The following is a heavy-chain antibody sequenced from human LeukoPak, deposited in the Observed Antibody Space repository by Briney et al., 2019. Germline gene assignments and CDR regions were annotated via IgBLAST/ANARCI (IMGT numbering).Heavy chain of an antibody. CDR3: ARDYTD. CDR1: GYSISSGYY. J-gene: IGHJ4*02. V-gene: IGHV4-38-2*02. CDR2: IYHSGST. Sequence: SETLSLTCTVSGYSISSGYYWGWIRQPPGKGLEWIGSIYHSGSTYYNPSLKSRVTISVDTSKNQFSLKLSSVTAADTAVYYCARDYTDWGQGTLVTVSS.